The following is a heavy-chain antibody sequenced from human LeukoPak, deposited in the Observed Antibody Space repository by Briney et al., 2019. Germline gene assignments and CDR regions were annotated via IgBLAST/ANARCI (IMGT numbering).Heavy chain of an antibody. D-gene: IGHD3-22*01. Sequence: SETLSLTCAVSGYSISSGYYWGWIRPPPGKGLEWVGSIYHSGSTSYNPSLKSRVTISVDTSKNQFSLKLSSVTAADTAVYYCATALNYDSSGYYDYWGQGTLVTVSS. J-gene: IGHJ4*02. CDR2: IYHSGST. V-gene: IGHV4-38-2*01. CDR1: GYSISSGYY. CDR3: ATALNYDSSGYYDY.